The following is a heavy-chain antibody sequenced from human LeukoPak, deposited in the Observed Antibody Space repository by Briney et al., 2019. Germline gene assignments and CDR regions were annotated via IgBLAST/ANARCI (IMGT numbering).Heavy chain of an antibody. J-gene: IGHJ4*02. Sequence: PSETLSLTCTVSGGSISSGGYYWSWIRQHPGKGLEWIGYIYYSGRTVYNPSLKSRVTISLDTSKNQFSLRLSSVTAADTAVYYCASDYGSGSYRFDFWGQGTLVSVSS. D-gene: IGHD3-10*01. CDR1: GGSISSGGYY. CDR3: ASDYGSGSYRFDF. CDR2: IYYSGRT. V-gene: IGHV4-61*08.